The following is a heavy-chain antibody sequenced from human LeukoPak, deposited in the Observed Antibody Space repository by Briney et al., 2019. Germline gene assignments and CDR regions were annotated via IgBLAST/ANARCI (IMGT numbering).Heavy chain of an antibody. J-gene: IGHJ4*02. D-gene: IGHD4-17*01. CDR2: IKQDGSEK. CDR3: ASNDYVDYFDY. CDR1: GFTVSSNY. V-gene: IGHV3-7*01. Sequence: GGSLRLSCAASGFTVSSNYMSWVRQAPGKGLEWVANIKQDGSEKYYVDSVKGRFTISRDNAKNSLYLQMNSLRAEDTAVYYCASNDYVDYFDYWGQGTLVTVSS.